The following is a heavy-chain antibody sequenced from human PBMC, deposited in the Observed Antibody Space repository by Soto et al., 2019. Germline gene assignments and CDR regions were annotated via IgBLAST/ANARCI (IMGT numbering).Heavy chain of an antibody. CDR1: GDTFSSST. CDR2: IIPLLNTI. Sequence: SEKVSCKASGDTFSSSTITWVRQAPGQGLEWMGRIIPLLNTIDYAQNFQGRVTITADRSTVTAYMELGTLRAEDTAIYYCAKVSSSWYAGFFDLWGQGTLVTVSS. CDR3: AKVSSSWYAGFFDL. V-gene: IGHV1-69*08. J-gene: IGHJ4*02. D-gene: IGHD6-13*01.